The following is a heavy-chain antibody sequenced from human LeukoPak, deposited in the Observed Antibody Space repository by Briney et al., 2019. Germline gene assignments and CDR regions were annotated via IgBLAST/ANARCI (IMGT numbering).Heavy chain of an antibody. D-gene: IGHD3-16*01. V-gene: IGHV3-74*01. CDR3: TTGGQLWSY. J-gene: IGHJ4*02. Sequence: TGGSLRLSCAASGFTFSWYWIHWVRQAPGKGLVWVSRIYSDGSTTNYADSVKGRFTISRDNAKNTLYLQMNSLRAEDTAVYFCTTGGQLWSYWGQGTLVTVSS. CDR1: GFTFSWYW. CDR2: IYSDGSTT.